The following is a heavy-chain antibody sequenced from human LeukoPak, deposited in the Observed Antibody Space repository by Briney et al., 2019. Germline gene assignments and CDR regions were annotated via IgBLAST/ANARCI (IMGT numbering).Heavy chain of an antibody. V-gene: IGHV5-51*01. D-gene: IGHD3-22*01. Sequence: GESLKISCKGSGYSFSNYWIGWVRQMPGKGLEWMGIIYPGDSDTRYSPSFQGQVTISADKSISTAYLQWSSLKASDTAMYYCARQKVYYYDSSGYYYCYFDYWGQGTLVTVSS. CDR3: ARQKVYYYDSSGYYYCYFDY. J-gene: IGHJ4*02. CDR2: IYPGDSDT. CDR1: GYSFSNYW.